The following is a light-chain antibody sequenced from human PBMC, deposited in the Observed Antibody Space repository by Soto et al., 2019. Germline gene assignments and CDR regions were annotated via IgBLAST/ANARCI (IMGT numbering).Light chain of an antibody. Sequence: QSVLTQPASVSGSPGQSITISCTGTSSDVGRYNYVSWYQQQPGKAPKLMIYDVRNRPSGVSNRFSGSKSGNTASLTISGLQAEDEADYYCSSYTSSSVVFGGGTKLTVL. CDR1: SSDVGRYNY. J-gene: IGLJ2*01. CDR3: SSYTSSSVV. V-gene: IGLV2-14*01. CDR2: DVR.